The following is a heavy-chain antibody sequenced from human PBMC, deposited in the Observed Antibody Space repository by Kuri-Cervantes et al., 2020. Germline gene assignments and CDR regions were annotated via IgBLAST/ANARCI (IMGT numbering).Heavy chain of an antibody. CDR1: GYSRY. V-gene: IGHV1-46*01. CDR2: INPSGGIT. J-gene: IGHJ4*02. D-gene: IGHD1-26*01. CDR3: ARGEWELQIWGY. Sequence: ASVKVSCKASGYSRYIHWVRQAPGQGLEWMGLINPSGGITTYTQKFQGRLTMTGDTSTSTVYMELSRLRSDDTAVYYCARGEWELQIWGYWGQGTLVTVSS.